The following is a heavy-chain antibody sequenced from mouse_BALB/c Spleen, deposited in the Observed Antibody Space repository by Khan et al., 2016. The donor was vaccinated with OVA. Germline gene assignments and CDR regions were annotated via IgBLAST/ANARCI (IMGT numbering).Heavy chain of an antibody. CDR2: IYPGTGSI. CDR1: EYIFTSYW. V-gene: IGHV1S132*01. D-gene: IGHD1-1*01. Sequence: QMQLEESGAELVRPGASVKLSCKTSEYIFTSYWIHWVKQRSGQGLEWIARIYPGTGSIYYNEKFKGKATLTADKSSSTAYMQLSSLKSEDSAVYFCARPYGSSHYFDYWGQGTTLTVSS. CDR3: ARPYGSSHYFDY. J-gene: IGHJ2*01.